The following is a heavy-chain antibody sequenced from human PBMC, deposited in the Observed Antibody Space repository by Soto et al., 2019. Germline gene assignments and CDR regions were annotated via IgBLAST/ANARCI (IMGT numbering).Heavy chain of an antibody. CDR1: GGTFSSYA. CDR2: IIPIFGTA. D-gene: IGHD1-7*01. J-gene: IGHJ6*02. V-gene: IGHV1-69*13. CDR3: AWKLELRPQYGMDV. Sequence: ASVKVSCKASGGTFSSYAICWVRQAPGQGLEWMGGIIPIFGTANYAQKFQGRVTITADESTSTAYMELSSLRSEDTAVYYCAWKLELRPQYGMDVWGQGTTVTVSS.